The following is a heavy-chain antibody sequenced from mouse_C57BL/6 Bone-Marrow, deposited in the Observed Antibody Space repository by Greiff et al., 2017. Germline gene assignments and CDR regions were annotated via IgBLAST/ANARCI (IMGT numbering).Heavy chain of an antibody. CDR2: ISSGGSYT. V-gene: IGHV5-6*01. D-gene: IGHD2-5*01. J-gene: IGHJ3*01. Sequence: EVQVVESGGDLVKPGGSLKLSCAASGFTFSSYGMSWVRQTPDKRLEWVATISSGGSYTYYPDSVKGRFTISRDNAKNTLYLQMSSLKSEDTAMYYCASSGYYSNYKAWFAYWGQGTLVTVSA. CDR1: GFTFSSYG. CDR3: ASSGYYSNYKAWFAY.